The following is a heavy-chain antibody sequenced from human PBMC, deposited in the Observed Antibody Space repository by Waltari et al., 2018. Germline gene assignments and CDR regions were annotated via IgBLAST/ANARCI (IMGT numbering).Heavy chain of an antibody. CDR1: GFTISRFG. D-gene: IGHD1-1*01. CDR3: VGWNDPINS. V-gene: IGHV3-7*01. Sequence: EAQLVQSGGGLVQPGGSLTLSCAASGFTISRFGMTGIRQAPGQVLQWVAHIGPDGSDKYYVDSVKGRFTISRDNAENSLLLQMSSLRVEDTALYYCVGWNDPINSWGQGTLVAVSS. CDR2: IGPDGSDK. J-gene: IGHJ4*02.